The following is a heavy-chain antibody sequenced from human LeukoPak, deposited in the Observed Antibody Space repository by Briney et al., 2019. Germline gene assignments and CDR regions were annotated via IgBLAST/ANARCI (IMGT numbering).Heavy chain of an antibody. V-gene: IGHV3-7*01. D-gene: IGHD6-13*01. CDR2: IKQDGSEK. CDR3: ASVGTGYSSSWYCDY. J-gene: IGHJ4*02. CDR1: GFTFSSYA. Sequence: GGSLRLSCAASGFTFSSYAMSWVRQAPGKGLEWVANIKQDGSEKYYVDSVKGRFTISRDNAKNSLFLQMNGLRAEDTAVYYCASVGTGYSSSWYCDYWGQGTLVTVSS.